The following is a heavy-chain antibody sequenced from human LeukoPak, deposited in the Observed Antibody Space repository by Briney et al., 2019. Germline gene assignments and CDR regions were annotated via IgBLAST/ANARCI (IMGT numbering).Heavy chain of an antibody. Sequence: ASVKVSCKASGYTFTGYYMHWVRQAPGQGLEWMGRINPNSGGTNYAQKFQGRVTMTRDTSISTAYMELSRLRSDDTAVYYCARFRRKQHCSSGSCYYYGIDVWGQGTTVTVSS. V-gene: IGHV1-2*06. J-gene: IGHJ6*02. CDR3: ARFRRKQHCSSGSCYYYGIDV. CDR1: GYTFTGYY. CDR2: INPNSGGT. D-gene: IGHD2-15*01.